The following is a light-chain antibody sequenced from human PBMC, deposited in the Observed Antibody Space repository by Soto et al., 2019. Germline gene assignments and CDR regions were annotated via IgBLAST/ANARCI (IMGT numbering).Light chain of an antibody. V-gene: IGLV2-14*03. Sequence: QSALTKPACVSGSPGQSIAISCTVTRSDVGAFNYVSWYQQHPGKAPKFMIFDVSSRPSGVSDRFSGSKSGNTASLTISGLQTEDEADYYCATYTTSSTYDFGTGTKLTVL. CDR3: ATYTTSSTYD. CDR1: RSDVGAFNY. CDR2: DVS. J-gene: IGLJ1*01.